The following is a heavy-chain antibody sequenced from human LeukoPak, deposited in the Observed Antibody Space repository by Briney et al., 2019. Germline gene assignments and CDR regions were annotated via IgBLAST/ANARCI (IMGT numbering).Heavy chain of an antibody. J-gene: IGHJ4*02. CDR1: GGPISSYY. CDR2: IYYSGST. Sequence: SETLSLTCTVSGGPISSYYWSWIRQPPGKGLEWVGSIYYSGSTNYNPSLKGRVTISVDTSKNQFYLKLSSVTAADTAVYYCARGNWNYGTPEDFWGQGTLVTVSS. V-gene: IGHV4-59*01. CDR3: ARGNWNYGTPEDF. D-gene: IGHD1-7*01.